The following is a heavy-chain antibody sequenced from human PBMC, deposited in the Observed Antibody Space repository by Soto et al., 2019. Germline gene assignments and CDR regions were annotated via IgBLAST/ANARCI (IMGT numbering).Heavy chain of an antibody. CDR1: GFTFSSYA. V-gene: IGHV3-30*04. J-gene: IGHJ4*02. Sequence: GGSLRLSCAASGFTFSSYAMHWVRQAPGKGLEWVAVISYDGSNKYYADSVKGRFTISRDNSKNTLYLQMNSLRAEDTAVYYCARDLARGSYYHDYWGQGTLVTVSS. D-gene: IGHD1-26*01. CDR3: ARDLARGSYYHDY. CDR2: ISYDGSNK.